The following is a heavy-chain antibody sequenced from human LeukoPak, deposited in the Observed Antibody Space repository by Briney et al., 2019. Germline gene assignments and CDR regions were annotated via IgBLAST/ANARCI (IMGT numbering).Heavy chain of an antibody. V-gene: IGHV3-23*01. CDR3: AKGASGSYYIDS. D-gene: IGHD3-10*01. CDR1: GFTFTSYA. CDR2: VSGGGSGA. J-gene: IGHJ4*02. Sequence: QPGGSLRLSCVGAGFTFTSYAMNWVRHAPGKGLEWVSGVSGGGSGAYYADSVKGRFTMSRDNSKNTLYLQMNSLRGEDTAVYYCAKGASGSYYIDSWGQGTLVTVSS.